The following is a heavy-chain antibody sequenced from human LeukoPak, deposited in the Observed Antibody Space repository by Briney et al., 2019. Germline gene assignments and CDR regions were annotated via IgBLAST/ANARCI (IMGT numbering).Heavy chain of an antibody. CDR1: GVSISSYY. V-gene: IGHV4-59*12. Sequence: PSETLSLTCTISGVSISSYYWSWIRQPPEKGLEWIGYIYYGGSTNYNPSLKSRVTISIDTSKNQFSLKLSSVTAADTAVYYCARGGSRGYTDWGQGALVTVSS. CDR2: IYYGGST. D-gene: IGHD3-22*01. J-gene: IGHJ4*02. CDR3: ARGGSRGYTD.